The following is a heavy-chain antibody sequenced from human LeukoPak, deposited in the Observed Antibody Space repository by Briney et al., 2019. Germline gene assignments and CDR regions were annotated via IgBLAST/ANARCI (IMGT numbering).Heavy chain of an antibody. Sequence: SHTLSLTCAISVDSVSSDSAAWNWIRQSPSRGLEWLGRTHYRSQWFIDYAVSVKTRITIKSDTSRNQFSLELNSLTPEDTGVYYCARGSGYYDTGSFSFVDNWGQGTLVSVSA. D-gene: IGHD3-22*01. V-gene: IGHV6-1*01. CDR1: VDSVSSDSAA. CDR3: ARGSGYYDTGSFSFVDN. CDR2: THYRSQWFI. J-gene: IGHJ4*02.